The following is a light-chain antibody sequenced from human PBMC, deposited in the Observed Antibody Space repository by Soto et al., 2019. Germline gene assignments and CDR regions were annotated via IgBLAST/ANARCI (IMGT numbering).Light chain of an antibody. CDR3: QQRRNWPLT. CDR1: QSVSIY. J-gene: IGKJ4*01. V-gene: IGKV3-11*01. CDR2: DAS. Sequence: EIVLTQSPATLSLSPGERATLSCRASQSVSIYLAWYQQKPGQAPRLLIYDASNRATGFPARFSGSGSGTDFTLTISSLGPEDSAVYYCQQRRNWPLTCRGGTKVEIK.